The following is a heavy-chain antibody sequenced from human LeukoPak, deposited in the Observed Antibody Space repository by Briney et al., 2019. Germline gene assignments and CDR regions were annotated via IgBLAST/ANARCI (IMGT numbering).Heavy chain of an antibody. CDR3: ARDPVRGMSMFHMDY. J-gene: IGHJ4*02. CDR2: IIPIFGTA. D-gene: IGHD3-10*01. Sequence: ASVKVSCKASGGTFSSYAINWVRQAPEQGLEWMGRIIPIFGTANYAQKFQGRVTITTDESTSTAYMELSGLRSEDTAVYYCARDPVRGMSMFHMDYWGQGTLVTVSS. V-gene: IGHV1-69*05. CDR1: GGTFSSYA.